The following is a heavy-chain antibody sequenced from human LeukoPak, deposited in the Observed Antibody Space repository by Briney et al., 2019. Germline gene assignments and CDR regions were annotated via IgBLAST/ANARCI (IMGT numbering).Heavy chain of an antibody. V-gene: IGHV1-2*02. D-gene: IGHD4-11*01. J-gene: IGHJ6*03. Sequence: ASVKVSCKASGYTFTGYYMHWVRQAPGQGREWMGWINPNSGGTNYAQKFQGRVTMTRGTSIRTAYMELSRLRSDDTAVYYCARDRAVTTSLFFLGYYMDVWGKGTTVTVSS. CDR1: GYTFTGYY. CDR3: ARDRAVTTSLFFLGYYMDV. CDR2: INPNSGGT.